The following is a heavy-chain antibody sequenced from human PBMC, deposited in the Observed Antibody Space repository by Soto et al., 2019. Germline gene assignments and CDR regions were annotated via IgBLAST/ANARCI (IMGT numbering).Heavy chain of an antibody. J-gene: IGHJ4*02. D-gene: IGHD6-13*01. Sequence: QVQLQESGPGLVKPSQTLSLTCTVSGGSISSGGYYWSWIRQHPGKGLEWIGYIYYSGSTYYSPSHKGQVHISVDTSKNQFSLKLSSVTAADTAVYYCARSFGVAEAGPFDYWGQGTLVTVS. CDR3: ARSFGVAEAGPFDY. CDR1: GGSISSGGYY. CDR2: IYYSGST. V-gene: IGHV4-31*01.